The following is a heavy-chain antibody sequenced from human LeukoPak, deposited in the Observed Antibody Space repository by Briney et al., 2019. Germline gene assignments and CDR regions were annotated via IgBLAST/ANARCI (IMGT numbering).Heavy chain of an antibody. CDR1: GGSISSSNYY. CDR3: ASWGGFHPDY. V-gene: IGHV4-39*01. Sequence: SETLSLTCTVSGGSISSSNYYWGWIRQPPGKGLEWIGSIYYRGGTYYNPSLKSRVTISVDTSKNQFSLKLSSVTAADTAVYYCASWGGFHPDYWGQGTLVTVSS. J-gene: IGHJ4*02. D-gene: IGHD2-21*01. CDR2: IYYRGGT.